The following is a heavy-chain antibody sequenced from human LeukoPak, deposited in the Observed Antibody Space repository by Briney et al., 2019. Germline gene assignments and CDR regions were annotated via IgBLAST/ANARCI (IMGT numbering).Heavy chain of an antibody. D-gene: IGHD5-18*01. CDR2: IYYSGST. CDR3: ARHFPIQLWSLEGAFDI. J-gene: IGHJ3*02. CDR1: GGSISSSSYY. V-gene: IGHV4-39*01. Sequence: SETLSLTCTVSGGSISSSSYYWGWIRQPPGKGLEWIGGIYYSGSTNYNPSLKSRVTISVDTSKNQFSLKLSSVTAADTAVYYCARHFPIQLWSLEGAFDIWGQGTMVTVSS.